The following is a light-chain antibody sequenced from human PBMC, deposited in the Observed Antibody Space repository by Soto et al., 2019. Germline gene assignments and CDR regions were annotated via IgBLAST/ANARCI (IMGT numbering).Light chain of an antibody. Sequence: GDRVTITCRASQNINNWIAWYQQKPGKAPKFLIYDASTLESGVPSRFSGSGFGTEFSLTISSLQPDDFGSYYCQQYQSFSLTFGGGTRVEVK. CDR1: QNINNW. CDR2: DAS. CDR3: QQYQSFSLT. V-gene: IGKV1-5*01. J-gene: IGKJ4*01.